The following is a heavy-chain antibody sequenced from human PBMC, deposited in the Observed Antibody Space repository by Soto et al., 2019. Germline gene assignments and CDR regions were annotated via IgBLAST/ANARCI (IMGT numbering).Heavy chain of an antibody. J-gene: IGHJ6*03. V-gene: IGHV3-23*01. Sequence: GGSLRLSCAASGFTFSSYAMSWVRQAPGKGLEWVSAISGSGGSTYYADSVKGRFTISRNNSKNTLYLQMNSLRAEDTAVYYCAKDPTVTNYYYYYYMDVWGKGTTVTVSS. CDR2: ISGSGGST. CDR1: GFTFSSYA. D-gene: IGHD4-17*01. CDR3: AKDPTVTNYYYYYYMDV.